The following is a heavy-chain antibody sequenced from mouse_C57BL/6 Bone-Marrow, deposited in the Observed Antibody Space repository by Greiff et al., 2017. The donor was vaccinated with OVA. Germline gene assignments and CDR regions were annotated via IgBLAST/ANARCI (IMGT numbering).Heavy chain of an antibody. CDR3: ARGAGSVAY. D-gene: IGHD3-3*01. CDR2: ISDGGSST. J-gene: IGHJ3*01. CDR1: GFTFSSYA. Sequence: EVKLVESGGGLVKPGGSLKLSCAASGFTFSSYAMSWVRQTPEKRLEWVATISDGGSSTSYPAFVPGRLTISRDNAKNNLYQQVRHLKSEDTAMYDCARGAGSVAYWGQGTLVTVSA. V-gene: IGHV5-4*03.